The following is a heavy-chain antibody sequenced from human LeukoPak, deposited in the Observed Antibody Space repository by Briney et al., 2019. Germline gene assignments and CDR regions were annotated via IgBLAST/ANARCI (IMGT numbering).Heavy chain of an antibody. CDR3: AKDFRRSQWLLLYYFDY. Sequence: PGGSLRLSCAASGFTFSSYAMSWVRQAPGKGLEWVSAISGSGGSTYYADSVKGRFTISRDNSKNTLYLQMNSLRAEDTAVYYCAKDFRRSQWLLLYYFDYWGQGTLSPSPQ. J-gene: IGHJ4*02. CDR2: ISGSGGST. CDR1: GFTFSSYA. D-gene: IGHD3-22*01. V-gene: IGHV3-23*01.